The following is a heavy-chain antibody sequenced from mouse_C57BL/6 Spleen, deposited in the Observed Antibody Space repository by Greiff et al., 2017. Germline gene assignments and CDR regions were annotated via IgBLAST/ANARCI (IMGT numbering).Heavy chain of an antibody. J-gene: IGHJ2*01. CDR3: ARWRLSDYFDY. Sequence: QVQLQQPGAELVKPGASVKLSCKASGYTFTSYWMHWVKQRPGRGLEWIGRIDPNSGGTKYNEKFKSKATLTVDKPSSTAYMQLSSLTSEESAVYYCARWRLSDYFDYWGQGTTLTVSS. CDR2: IDPNSGGT. V-gene: IGHV1-72*01. CDR1: GYTFTSYW. D-gene: IGHD2-2*01.